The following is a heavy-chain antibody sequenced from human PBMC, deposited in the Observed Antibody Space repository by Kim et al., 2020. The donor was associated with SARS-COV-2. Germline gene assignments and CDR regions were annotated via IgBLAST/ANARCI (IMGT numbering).Heavy chain of an antibody. Sequence: ASVKVSCKASGYTFTSYAMHWVRQAPGQRLEWMGWINAGNGNTKYSQKFQGRVTITRDTSASTAYMELSSLRSEDTAVYYCARAQSGYSSGYYYPPWDFYYFDYWGQGTLVTVSS. CDR2: INAGNGNT. CDR1: GYTFTSYA. CDR3: ARAQSGYSSGYYYPPWDFYYFDY. J-gene: IGHJ4*02. D-gene: IGHD3-22*01. V-gene: IGHV1-3*01.